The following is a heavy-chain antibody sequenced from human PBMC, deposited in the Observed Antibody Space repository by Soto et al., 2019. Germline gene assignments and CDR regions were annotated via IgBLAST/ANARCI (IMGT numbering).Heavy chain of an antibody. CDR1: GFTADDDA. CDR2: ISSNSDTI. V-gene: IGHV3-9*02. Sequence: EVQLVESGGGLVQPGRSLRLSCVASGFTADDDAMHWVRQAPGKRLEWVSGISSNSDTIDYADSVKGRFTISRDNAKNSLFLQMNSLRPEDTALYYCAKDMKWGGMTTIHYFDSWGQGTLVTVSS. CDR3: AKDMKWGGMTTIHYFDS. D-gene: IGHD4-17*01. J-gene: IGHJ4*02.